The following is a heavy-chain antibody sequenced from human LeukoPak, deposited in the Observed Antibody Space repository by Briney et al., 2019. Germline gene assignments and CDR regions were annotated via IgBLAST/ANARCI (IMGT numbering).Heavy chain of an antibody. Sequence: ASVKVSCKASGYTFTSYDINWVRQATGQGLEWMGWMNPNSGNTGYAQKFQGRVTMTRNTSISTAYMELSSLRSEDTAVYYCARAAAGTTWTYYYYYYMDVWGKGTTVTVSS. CDR2: MNPNSGNT. D-gene: IGHD6-13*01. J-gene: IGHJ6*03. CDR1: GYTFTSYD. V-gene: IGHV1-8*01. CDR3: ARAAAGTTWTYYYYYYMDV.